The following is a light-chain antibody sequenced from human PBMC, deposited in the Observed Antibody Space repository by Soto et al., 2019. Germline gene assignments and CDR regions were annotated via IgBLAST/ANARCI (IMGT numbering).Light chain of an antibody. CDR2: DVS. J-gene: IGLJ1*01. CDR3: CSYTTSNTRQIV. Sequence: QSVLTQPASVSGSPGQSITISCTGTSRDVCGYNYVSWYQHHPGKAPKLMIYDVSNRPSGVSNRFSGSKSGNTASLTISGLQPEDEADYYCCSYTTSNTRQIVFGTGTKVTVL. V-gene: IGLV2-14*03. CDR1: SRDVCGYNY.